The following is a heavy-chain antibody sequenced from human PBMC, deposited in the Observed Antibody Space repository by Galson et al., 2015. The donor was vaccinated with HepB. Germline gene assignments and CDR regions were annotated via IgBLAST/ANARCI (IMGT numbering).Heavy chain of an antibody. V-gene: IGHV1-18*01. CDR3: ARHYGSGNYVPIDN. J-gene: IGHJ4*02. Sequence: SVKVSCKASGFLFHNFGFSWVRQAPGQGLGWMGWISAYNGNTNYAQKFQGRVTMTTEASTSTAYMELRSLRSDDTAVYYCARHYGSGNYVPIDNWGQGTLVTVSS. CDR1: GFLFHNFG. D-gene: IGHD3-10*01. CDR2: ISAYNGNT.